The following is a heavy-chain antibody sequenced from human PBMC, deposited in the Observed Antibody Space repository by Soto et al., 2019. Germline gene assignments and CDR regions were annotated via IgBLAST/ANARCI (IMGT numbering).Heavy chain of an antibody. CDR1: GYSFTSYW. CDR2: VHPGDSDT. J-gene: IGHJ4*02. Sequence: PGESLKISCKGSGYSFTSYWIAWVRQMPGKGLEWMGIVHPGDSDTRYSPSIQGQVTISVDKSISTAYLQWSSLRAEDTAVYYCAREAIIVIAAPEYYFDYWGQGTLVTVSS. V-gene: IGHV5-51*01. CDR3: AREAIIVIAAPEYYFDY. D-gene: IGHD3-22*01.